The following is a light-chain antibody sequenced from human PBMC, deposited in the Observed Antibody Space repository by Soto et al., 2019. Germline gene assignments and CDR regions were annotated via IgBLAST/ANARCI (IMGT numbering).Light chain of an antibody. Sequence: EIVLTQSPGTLSLAPGERATLSCRASQSVSSSYLAWYQQKPGQAPRLLIYGASSRATGIPDRFSGSGSRTDFTLTISRLEPEDFAVYYCQQYGSSPWLTFGGGTKVEIK. J-gene: IGKJ4*01. CDR1: QSVSSSY. CDR3: QQYGSSPWLT. CDR2: GAS. V-gene: IGKV3-20*01.